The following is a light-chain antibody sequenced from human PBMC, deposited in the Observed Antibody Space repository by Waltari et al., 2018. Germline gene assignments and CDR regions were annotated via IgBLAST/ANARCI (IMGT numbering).Light chain of an antibody. CDR2: DVN. CDR3: CSYAGSYTFWV. Sequence: QSALTQPRSVSGSPGQSVTISCTGTSSDVGGYTYVSWYQEHPGKAPKLIIYDVNKRPSGVPDRFSGSKSGNTASLTISGLQAEDEADYYCCSYAGSYTFWVFGGGTKLTVL. J-gene: IGLJ3*02. V-gene: IGLV2-11*01. CDR1: SSDVGGYTY.